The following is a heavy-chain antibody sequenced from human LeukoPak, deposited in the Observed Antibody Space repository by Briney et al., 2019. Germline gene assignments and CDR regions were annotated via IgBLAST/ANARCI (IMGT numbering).Heavy chain of an antibody. CDR1: GGSISSGDYY. D-gene: IGHD3-10*01. CDR3: ARGDFTMARGALLPSAYYFDY. Sequence: PSQTLSLTCTVSGGSISSGDYYWSWIRQPPGKGLEWIGYIYYSGSTFYNPSLKSRITISVDTSKNQFSLRLNSVTAADTAVYYCARGDFTMARGALLPSAYYFDYWGQGTLVTVSS. J-gene: IGHJ4*02. V-gene: IGHV4-30-4*01. CDR2: IYYSGST.